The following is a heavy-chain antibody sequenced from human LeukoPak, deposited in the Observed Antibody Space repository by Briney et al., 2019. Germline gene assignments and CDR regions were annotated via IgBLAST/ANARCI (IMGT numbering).Heavy chain of an antibody. J-gene: IGHJ3*02. Sequence: SETLSLTCTVSGGSISSYYWGWIRQPPGKGLEWIGSIYYSGSTYYNPSLKSRVTISVDTSKNQFSLKLSSVTAADTAVYYCARRTVAEDAFDIWGQGTMVTVSS. D-gene: IGHD6-19*01. CDR1: GGSISSYY. V-gene: IGHV4-39*01. CDR2: IYYSGST. CDR3: ARRTVAEDAFDI.